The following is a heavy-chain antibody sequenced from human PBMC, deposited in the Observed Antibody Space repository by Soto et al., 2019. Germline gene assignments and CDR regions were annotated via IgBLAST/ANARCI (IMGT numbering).Heavy chain of an antibody. CDR3: ARDGPDGYKVGY. V-gene: IGHV4-4*02. J-gene: IGHJ4*02. D-gene: IGHD5-12*01. Sequence: QMQESGPGLVEPSGTLSLTCDVSGVSISSGSWWSWVRQPPGKGLEWIGEIFHSGSTKYNPSLKTRVTISVANSTNHSSLRVTSVTAADTAVYYCARDGPDGYKVGYWGQGTLVTVSS. CDR2: IFHSGST. CDR1: GVSISSGSW.